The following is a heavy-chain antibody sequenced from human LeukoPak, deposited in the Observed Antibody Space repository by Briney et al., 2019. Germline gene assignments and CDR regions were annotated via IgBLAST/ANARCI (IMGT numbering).Heavy chain of an antibody. CDR1: GYTFTDYY. Sequence: ASVKVSCKVSGYTFTDYYMHWVQQAPGKGLEWMGLVDPEDGETIYAEKFQGRVTITADTSTDTAYMELSSLRSEDTAVYYCATGSATFGRWFDPWGQGTLVTVSS. V-gene: IGHV1-69-2*01. D-gene: IGHD5-24*01. CDR3: ATGSATFGRWFDP. CDR2: VDPEDGET. J-gene: IGHJ5*02.